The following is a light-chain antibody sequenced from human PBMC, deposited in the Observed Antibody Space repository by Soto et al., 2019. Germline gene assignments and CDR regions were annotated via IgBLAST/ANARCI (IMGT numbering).Light chain of an antibody. CDR2: EVT. J-gene: IGLJ1*01. V-gene: IGLV2-14*01. CDR3: SSYTNINTSACV. Sequence: QSALTQPASVSGSPGQSITISCTGTSGDLGSYNRVSWYQQHPGKAPKLILYEVTDRPSGVSNRFSGSKSGNTASLTISGLEAEDEAEYYCSSYTNINTSACVFGTGTKVTVL. CDR1: SGDLGSYNR.